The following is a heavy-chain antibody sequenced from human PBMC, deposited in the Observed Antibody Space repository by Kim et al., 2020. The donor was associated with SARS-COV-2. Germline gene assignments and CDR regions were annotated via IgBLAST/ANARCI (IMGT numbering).Heavy chain of an antibody. CDR1: GGSISSYY. D-gene: IGHD3-3*01. J-gene: IGHJ5*02. V-gene: IGHV4-59*13. Sequence: SETLSLTCTVSGGSISSYYWSWIRQPPGKGLEWIGYIYYSGSTNYNPSLKSRVTISVDTSKNQFSLKLSSVTAADTAVYYCARAVRSGLRFLFGGFDPWGQGTLVTVSS. CDR2: IYYSGST. CDR3: ARAVRSGLRFLFGGFDP.